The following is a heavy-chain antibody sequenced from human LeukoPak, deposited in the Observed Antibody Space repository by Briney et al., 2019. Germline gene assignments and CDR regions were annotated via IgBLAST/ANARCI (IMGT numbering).Heavy chain of an antibody. CDR2: ISGSGGST. D-gene: IGHD5-24*01. V-gene: IGHV3-23*01. CDR3: AKDPRVGSRVATPCH. CDR1: GFTFTSYA. Sequence: GGSLRLSYAASGFTFTSYAMSWVRQAPGKGLEWVSAISGSGGSTYYADSVKGRFTISRDNSKSTLFLQMNSLRAEDTAVYYCAKDPRVGSRVATPCHWGQGTLVTVSS. J-gene: IGHJ4*02.